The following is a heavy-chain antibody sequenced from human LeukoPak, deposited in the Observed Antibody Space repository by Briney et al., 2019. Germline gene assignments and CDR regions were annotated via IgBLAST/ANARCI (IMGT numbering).Heavy chain of an antibody. J-gene: IGHJ3*02. Sequence: SGTLSLTCAVYGRSISSSNWGTGVRQPPGKGLVWVGEMCYSGSTNYNPSLKSRVPISVDKCRHHFSLKLSSVTAGDTAVYYCARDPDIVVVPGATKDAFDIWGQGTMVTVSS. CDR1: GRSISSSNW. CDR2: MCYSGST. D-gene: IGHD2-2*01. V-gene: IGHV4-4*02. CDR3: ARDPDIVVVPGATKDAFDI.